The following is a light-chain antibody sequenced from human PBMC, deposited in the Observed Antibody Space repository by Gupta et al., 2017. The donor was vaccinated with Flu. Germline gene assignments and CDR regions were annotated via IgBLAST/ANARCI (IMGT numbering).Light chain of an antibody. CDR2: AAS. J-gene: IGKJ2*01. CDR1: QRISSY. Sequence: DIQMTQSPSSLSASVGDRVTITCRASQRISSYLNWYQQKPGKAPKLLIYAASSVQSGVPSRFSGSGSGTDFTLTISSLQPEDFATYYCQQSYSTPSTFGEGTKVEIK. CDR3: QQSYSTPST. V-gene: IGKV1-39*01.